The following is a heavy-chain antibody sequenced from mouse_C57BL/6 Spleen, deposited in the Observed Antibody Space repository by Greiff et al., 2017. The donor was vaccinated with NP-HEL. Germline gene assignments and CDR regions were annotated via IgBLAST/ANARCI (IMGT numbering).Heavy chain of an antibody. J-gene: IGHJ1*03. CDR3: TGCDWYFDV. CDR1: GFTFSNYW. V-gene: IGHV6-3*01. CDR2: IRLKSDNYAT. Sequence: EVKVEESGGGLVQPGGSMKLSCVASGFTFSNYWMNWVRQSPEKGLEWVAQIRLKSDNYATHYAESVKGRFTISRDDSKSSVYLQMNNLRAEDTGIYYCTGCDWYFDVWGTGTTVTVSS.